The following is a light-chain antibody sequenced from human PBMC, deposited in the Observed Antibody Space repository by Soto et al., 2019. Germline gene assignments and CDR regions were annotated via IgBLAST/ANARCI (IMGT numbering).Light chain of an antibody. Sequence: QPVLTQPPSASGTPGVRVTISCSGSSSNFAVNTVNWYQQVPGTAPKLLIYSNNQRPSGVPDRFSASKSVTSASLAISGLQSEDEAESFCSTWDDSLNGPVFGGGTKLTVL. J-gene: IGLJ3*02. V-gene: IGLV1-44*01. CDR1: SSNFAVNT. CDR3: STWDDSLNGPV. CDR2: SNN.